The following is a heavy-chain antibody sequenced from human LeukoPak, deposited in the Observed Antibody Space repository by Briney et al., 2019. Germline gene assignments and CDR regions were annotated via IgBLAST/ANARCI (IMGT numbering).Heavy chain of an antibody. Sequence: GGSLRLSCAASGFTFSSYWMSWVRQAPGKGLVWVSRINSDGSSTSYADSVKGRFTISRDNAKNTLYLQMNSLRAEDTAVYYCARVVGSSGWCLGYWGQGTLVTVSS. CDR1: GFTFSSYW. CDR3: ARVVGSSGWCLGY. D-gene: IGHD6-19*01. V-gene: IGHV3-74*01. CDR2: INSDGSST. J-gene: IGHJ4*02.